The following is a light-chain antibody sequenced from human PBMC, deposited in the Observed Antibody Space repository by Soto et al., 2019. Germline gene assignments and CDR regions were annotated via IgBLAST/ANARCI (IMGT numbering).Light chain of an antibody. CDR2: GAS. V-gene: IGKV3-20*01. J-gene: IGKJ1*01. CDR1: QSVSSSY. CDR3: PQYGSSPRT. Sequence: EIVLTQSPGTLSLSPGERATLSCRASQSVSSSYLAWYQQKPGQAPRLLIYGASSRATGIPARFSGSGSGTAFTRTISRLEPEDFAVYYCPQYGSSPRTFGQGTKVEIK.